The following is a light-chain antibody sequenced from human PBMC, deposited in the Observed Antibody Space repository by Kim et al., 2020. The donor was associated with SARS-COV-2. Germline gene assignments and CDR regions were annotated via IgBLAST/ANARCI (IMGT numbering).Light chain of an antibody. CDR2: AAS. CDR1: RSISNY. J-gene: IGKJ5*01. V-gene: IGKV1-39*01. Sequence: SASVGDRVTITCRASRSISNYVNWYQQKPGKAPNLLIYAASSLHSGVPSRFSGSGSGTDFTLTINSLQPEDFATYHCQQSYSTITFGQGTRLEIK. CDR3: QQSYSTIT.